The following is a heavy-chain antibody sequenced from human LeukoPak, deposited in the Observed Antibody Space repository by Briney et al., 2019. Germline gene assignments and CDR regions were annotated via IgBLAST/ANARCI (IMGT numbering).Heavy chain of an antibody. J-gene: IGHJ4*02. D-gene: IGHD4-23*01. Sequence: PGGSLRLSCAASGFTFSDYAMHWIRQAPGKGLEWVAYIMYDGTNKYYADSVKGRFTISRDNSKNTLYLQMSSLRPEDTAVHYCGKDFWRWQGVGYWGQGTLVTVSS. CDR1: GFTFSDYA. CDR2: IMYDGTNK. V-gene: IGHV3-30*02. CDR3: GKDFWRWQGVGY.